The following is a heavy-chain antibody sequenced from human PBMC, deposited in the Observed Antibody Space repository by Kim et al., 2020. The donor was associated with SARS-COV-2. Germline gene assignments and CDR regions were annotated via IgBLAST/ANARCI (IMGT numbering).Heavy chain of an antibody. CDR3: ARAGGYRGWFDP. V-gene: IGHV1-18*01. J-gene: IGHJ5*02. Sequence: NYAQKLQGRVTMTTDTSTSTAYMELRSLRSDDTAVYYCARAGGYRGWFDPWGQGTLVTVSS. D-gene: IGHD1-1*01.